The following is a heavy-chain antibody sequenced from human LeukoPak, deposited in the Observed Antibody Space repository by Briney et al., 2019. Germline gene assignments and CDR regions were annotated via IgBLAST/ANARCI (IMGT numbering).Heavy chain of an antibody. V-gene: IGHV1-18*01. D-gene: IGHD5-18*01. CDR2: ISAYNGNT. Sequence: ASVKVSCKASGYTFTSYGISWVRQAPGQGLEWMGWISAYNGNTNYAQKLQGRVTMTTDTSTSTAYMELRSLRSDDTAVYYCARDLQTAMVTVYWLDPWGQGTLVTVSS. CDR1: GYTFTSYG. J-gene: IGHJ5*02. CDR3: ARDLQTAMVTVYWLDP.